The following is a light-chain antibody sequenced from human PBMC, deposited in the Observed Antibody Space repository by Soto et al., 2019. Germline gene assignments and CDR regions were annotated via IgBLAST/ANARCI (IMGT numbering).Light chain of an antibody. J-gene: IGKJ4*01. CDR1: QSLSTSY. CDR3: QKYGSSSLT. Sequence: DIVLTQSPGTLSLSLGERATLSCRASQSLSTSYLAWYQQKPGQAPRLLTYGTSSRASGIPDRFSGSGSGTDFTLTISRLEPEDFAVYYCQKYGSSSLTFGGGTKVEIK. CDR2: GTS. V-gene: IGKV3-20*01.